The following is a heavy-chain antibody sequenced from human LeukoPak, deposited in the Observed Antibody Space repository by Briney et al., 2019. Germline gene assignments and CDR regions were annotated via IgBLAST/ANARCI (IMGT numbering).Heavy chain of an antibody. Sequence: GASVKVSCKASGYTFTGNHVHWVRQAPGQGLEWMGWIDPNSGGTKYAQKFQDRVTMTRDTSISTAYMELSGLRSDDTAVYFCAKEADIVSFDLWGRGTLVTVSS. J-gene: IGHJ2*01. CDR1: GYTFTGNH. D-gene: IGHD2-15*01. CDR2: IDPNSGGT. CDR3: AKEADIVSFDL. V-gene: IGHV1-2*02.